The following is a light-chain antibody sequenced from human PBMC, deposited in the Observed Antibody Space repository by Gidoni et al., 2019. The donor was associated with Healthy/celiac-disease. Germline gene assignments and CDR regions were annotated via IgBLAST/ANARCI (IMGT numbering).Light chain of an antibody. J-gene: IGKJ4*01. CDR1: QSISSW. V-gene: IGKV1-5*01. CDR3: QQYNSYSLT. Sequence: DIQMTQSPSTLSASVGDRVTITCRASQSISSWLAWYQQKPGKAPKLLIYDASRFERGVPSRFSGSGSGTEFTLTISSLQPDDFATYYCQQYNSYSLTFGGGTKVEIK. CDR2: DAS.